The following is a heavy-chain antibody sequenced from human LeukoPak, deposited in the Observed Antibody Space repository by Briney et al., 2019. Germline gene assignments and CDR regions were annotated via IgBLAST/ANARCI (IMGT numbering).Heavy chain of an antibody. CDR3: AKGRIAAADYFDY. Sequence: GGSLRLSCAASGFIFKKYWMNWVRQVPGKGLECLANIKEDGSETYYADSVKGRFTISRDNPKNLLFLQINSLRVEDTAVYYCAKGRIAAADYFDYWGQGTLVTVSS. CDR1: GFIFKKYW. J-gene: IGHJ4*02. CDR2: IKEDGSET. D-gene: IGHD6-13*01. V-gene: IGHV3-7*01.